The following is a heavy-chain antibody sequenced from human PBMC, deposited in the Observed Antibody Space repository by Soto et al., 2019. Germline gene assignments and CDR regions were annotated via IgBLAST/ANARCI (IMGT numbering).Heavy chain of an antibody. Sequence: GASVKVSCKASGYTFTGYYMHWVRQAPGQGLEWMGWINPNSGGTNYAQKFQGWVTMTRDTSISTAYMELSRLRSEDTAVYYCAAESYYESNGTKGRIDWGQGTLVTVSS. J-gene: IGHJ4*02. V-gene: IGHV1-2*04. CDR3: AAESYYESNGTKGRID. CDR2: INPNSGGT. D-gene: IGHD3-22*01. CDR1: GYTFTGYY.